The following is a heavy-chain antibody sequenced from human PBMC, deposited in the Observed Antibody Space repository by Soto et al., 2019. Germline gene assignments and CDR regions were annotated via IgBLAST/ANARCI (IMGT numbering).Heavy chain of an antibody. Sequence: ASVKVSFKASGYTFTSYYMHWVRQAPGQGLEWMGIINPSGGSTSYAQKFQGRVTMTRDTSTTTFYMELSSLTSEDTAVYYCARASVSGRRLEYWGEGTLVTVS. J-gene: IGHJ4*02. CDR3: ARASVSGRRLEY. CDR2: INPSGGST. V-gene: IGHV1-46*03. CDR1: GYTFTSYY. D-gene: IGHD6-19*01.